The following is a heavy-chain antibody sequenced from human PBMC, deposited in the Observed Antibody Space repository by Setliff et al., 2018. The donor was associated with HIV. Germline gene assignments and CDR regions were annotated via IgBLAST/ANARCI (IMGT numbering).Heavy chain of an antibody. V-gene: IGHV4-61*09. D-gene: IGHD2-15*01. J-gene: IGHJ4*02. CDR2: IYTSGST. CDR3: ARFCSGGSCPDY. Sequence: SETLSLTCTVSGGSISSGSYYWSWIRQPAGKGLEWIGHIYTSGSTNYNPSLKSRVTIGMDTSKNQVSLTLGSVTAVDTAVYYCARFCSGGSCPDYWGQGTLVTVSS. CDR1: GGSISSGSYY.